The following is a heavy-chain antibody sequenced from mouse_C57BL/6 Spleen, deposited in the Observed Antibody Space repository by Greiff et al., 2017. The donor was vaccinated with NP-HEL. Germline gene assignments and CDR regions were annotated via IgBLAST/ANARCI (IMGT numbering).Heavy chain of an antibody. CDR3: ARDGDGYLFDY. V-gene: IGHV5-16*01. D-gene: IGHD2-3*01. Sequence: EVNLVESEGGLVQPGSSMKLSCTASGFTFSDYYMAWVRQVPEKGLEWVANINYDGSSTYYLDSLKSRFIISRDNAKNILYLQMSSLKSEDTATYYCARDGDGYLFDYWGQGTTLTVSS. CDR2: INYDGSST. J-gene: IGHJ2*01. CDR1: GFTFSDYY.